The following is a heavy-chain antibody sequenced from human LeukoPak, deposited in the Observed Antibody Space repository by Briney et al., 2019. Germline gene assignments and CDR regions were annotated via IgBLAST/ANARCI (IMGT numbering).Heavy chain of an antibody. D-gene: IGHD6-6*01. CDR2: MNPNSGNT. Sequence: ASVKVSCKASGYTFTSYDINWVRQATGQGLEWMGGMNPNSGNTGYAQKFQGRVTMTRNTSISTAYMELSSLRSEDTAVYYCARGRGIAARKAKNWFDPWGQGTLVTVSS. V-gene: IGHV1-8*01. CDR3: ARGRGIAARKAKNWFDP. J-gene: IGHJ5*02. CDR1: GYTFTSYD.